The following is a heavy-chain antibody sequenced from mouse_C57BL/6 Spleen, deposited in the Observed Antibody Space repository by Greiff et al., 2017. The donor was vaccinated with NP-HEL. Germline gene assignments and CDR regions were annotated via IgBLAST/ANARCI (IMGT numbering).Heavy chain of an antibody. CDR1: GFSLTSYA. D-gene: IGHD2-4*01. CDR3: ARIYYDYPYYYAMYY. J-gene: IGHJ4*01. V-gene: IGHV2-9-1*01. CDR2: IWTGGGT. Sequence: VMLVESGPGLVAPSQSLSITCTVSGFSLTSYAISWVRQPPGKGLEWLGVIWTGGGTNYNSALKSRLSISKDNSKSQVFLKMNSLQTDDTARYYCARIYYDYPYYYAMYYWGQGTSVTVSS.